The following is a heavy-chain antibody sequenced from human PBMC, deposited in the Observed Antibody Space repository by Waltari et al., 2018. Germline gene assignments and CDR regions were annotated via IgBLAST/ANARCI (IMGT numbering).Heavy chain of an antibody. Sequence: EVQLVESGGGLVKPGGSLRLSCAASGFTFSSYSMNWVRQAPGKGLEWVSSISSSSSYIYYADSVKGRFTISRDNAKNSLYLQMNSLRAEDTAVYYCASHTGWKTPGQFDYWGQGTLVTVSS. CDR2: ISSSSSYI. J-gene: IGHJ4*02. V-gene: IGHV3-21*01. CDR3: ASHTGWKTPGQFDY. D-gene: IGHD5-18*01. CDR1: GFTFSSYS.